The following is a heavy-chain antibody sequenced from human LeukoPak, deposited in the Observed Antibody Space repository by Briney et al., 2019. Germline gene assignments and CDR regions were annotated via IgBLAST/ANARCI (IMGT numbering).Heavy chain of an antibody. D-gene: IGHD7-27*01. Sequence: SETLSLTCTVSGYSISSGYYWGWIRQPPGKGLEWIGSIYHSGSTYYNPSLKSRVTISVDTSKNQFSLKPSSVTAADTAVYYCARDLGTGDLDYWGQGTLVTVSS. CDR2: IYHSGST. CDR3: ARDLGTGDLDY. J-gene: IGHJ4*02. V-gene: IGHV4-38-2*02. CDR1: GYSISSGYY.